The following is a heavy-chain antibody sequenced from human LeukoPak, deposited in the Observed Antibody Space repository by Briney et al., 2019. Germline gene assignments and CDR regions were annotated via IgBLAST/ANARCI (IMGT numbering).Heavy chain of an antibody. V-gene: IGHV3-30*04. CDR3: ARDRSADDAFDI. CDR1: GFTFSSYA. CDR2: IYYDGSNK. J-gene: IGHJ3*02. Sequence: GGSLRLSCAASGFTFSSYAMHWVRQAPGKGLEWVAVIYYDGSNKYYADSVKGRFTISRDNSKNTLYLQMNSLRAEDTAVYYCARDRSADDAFDIWGQGTMVTVSS.